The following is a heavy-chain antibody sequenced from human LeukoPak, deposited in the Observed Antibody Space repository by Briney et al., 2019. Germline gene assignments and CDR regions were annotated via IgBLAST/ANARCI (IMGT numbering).Heavy chain of an antibody. V-gene: IGHV4-34*01. CDR3: ARGRYWWQQLVRIHFDY. Sequence: SETLSLTCAVYGGPFSGYYWSWIRQPPGKGLEWIGEINHSGSTNYNPSLKSRVTISVDTSKNQFSLKLSSVTAADTAVYYCARGRYWWQQLVRIHFDYWGQGTLVTVSS. CDR1: GGPFSGYY. D-gene: IGHD6-13*01. CDR2: INHSGST. J-gene: IGHJ4*02.